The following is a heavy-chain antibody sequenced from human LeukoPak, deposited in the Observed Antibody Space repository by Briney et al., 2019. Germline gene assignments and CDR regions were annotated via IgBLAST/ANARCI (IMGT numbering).Heavy chain of an antibody. Sequence: GGSLRLSCAASGFIFSNDAMHWVRQAPGKGLEWVAFIWFDGSNKHYADSVKGRFTISRDNAKNSLYLEMNSLSAEDTAVYHCATSGDLGNDYWGQGTLVTVSS. V-gene: IGHV3-33*03. CDR1: GFIFSNDA. J-gene: IGHJ4*02. D-gene: IGHD2-21*01. CDR3: ATSGDLGNDY. CDR2: IWFDGSNK.